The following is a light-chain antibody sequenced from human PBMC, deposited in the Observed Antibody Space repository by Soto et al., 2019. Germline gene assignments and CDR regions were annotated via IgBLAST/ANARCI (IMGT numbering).Light chain of an antibody. J-gene: IGLJ1*01. V-gene: IGLV2-8*01. CDR1: SSDVGGYDY. Sequence: QSALTQPPSASGSPGRSVTISCTGTSSDVGGYDYVSWFQQHPGKAPKLIIYEVTKRPSGVSYRFSGSKSGNTASLTISGLQGEDEADYYCCSFAGSYYVFGTGTKLTVL. CDR2: EVT. CDR3: CSFAGSYYV.